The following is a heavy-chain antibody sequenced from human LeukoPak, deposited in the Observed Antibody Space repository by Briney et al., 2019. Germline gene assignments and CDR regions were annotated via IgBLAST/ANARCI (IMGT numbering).Heavy chain of an antibody. CDR1: GFTFSSYA. D-gene: IGHD3-9*01. CDR3: AKGTVTGYFPQYYFDY. J-gene: IGHJ4*02. Sequence: GGSLRLSCAASGFTFSSYAMSWVRQAPGKGLEWVSTISGSGGSTYYADSVKGRFTISRDNSKNTLYLQMNSLRAEDTAVYYCAKGTVTGYFPQYYFDYWGQGTLVTVSS. V-gene: IGHV3-23*01. CDR2: ISGSGGST.